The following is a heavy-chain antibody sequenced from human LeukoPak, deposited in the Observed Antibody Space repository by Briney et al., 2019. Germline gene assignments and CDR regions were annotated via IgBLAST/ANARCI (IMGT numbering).Heavy chain of an antibody. V-gene: IGHV3-48*01. D-gene: IGHD3-3*01. J-gene: IGHJ4*02. CDR2: ISSSSSTI. Sequence: TGGSLRLSCAASGFTFSSYSINWVRQAPGKGLEWVSYISSSSSTIYYADSVKGRFPISRDNAKNSLYLQMNSLRAEDTAVYYCARGATIFGVVKGGSGSYYVYWGQGTLATVSS. CDR3: ARGATIFGVVKGGSGSYYVY. CDR1: GFTFSSYS.